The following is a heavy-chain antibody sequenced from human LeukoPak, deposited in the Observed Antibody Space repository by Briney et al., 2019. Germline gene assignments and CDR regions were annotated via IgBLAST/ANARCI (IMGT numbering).Heavy chain of an antibody. CDR2: ISRSGSST. D-gene: IGHD3-10*01. J-gene: IGHJ4*02. CDR1: GFTFSTYA. Sequence: GGSLRLSCAASGFTFSTYAMTWVRQAPGKGLEWVSTISRSGSSTFYADSVKGRFTISRDDSKNTLYLQMNSLRAEDTALYYCVRDFGSGTFYNVPLSFDYWGQGTLVTVSS. CDR3: VRDFGSGTFYNVPLSFDY. V-gene: IGHV3-23*01.